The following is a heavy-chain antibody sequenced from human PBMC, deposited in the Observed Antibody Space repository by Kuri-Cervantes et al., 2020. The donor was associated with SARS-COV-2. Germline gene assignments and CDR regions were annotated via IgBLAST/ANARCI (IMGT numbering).Heavy chain of an antibody. Sequence: LSLTCAASGFTFSSYGMHWVRQAPGKGLEWVAVISYDGSNKYYADSVKGRFTISRDNSKNTLYLQMNSLRAEDTAVYYCARDQTVSDYYDSSGHYPWNWFDPWGQGTLVTVSS. D-gene: IGHD3-22*01. J-gene: IGHJ5*02. V-gene: IGHV3-30*03. CDR3: ARDQTVSDYYDSSGHYPWNWFDP. CDR2: ISYDGSNK. CDR1: GFTFSSYG.